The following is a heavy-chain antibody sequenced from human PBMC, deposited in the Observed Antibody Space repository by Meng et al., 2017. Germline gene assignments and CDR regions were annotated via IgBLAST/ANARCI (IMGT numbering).Heavy chain of an antibody. CDR1: GGTFSSYA. CDR2: IIPIFGTA. Sequence: QQFQFGVEVKKPGSSVKGSCKALGGTFSSYAISWVRQAPGQGLEWMGGIIPIFGTANYAQKFQGRVTITADKSTSTAYMELSSLRSEDTAVYYCARDKRPSSSWYGNWFDPWGQGTLVTVSS. CDR3: ARDKRPSSSWYGNWFDP. D-gene: IGHD6-13*01. J-gene: IGHJ5*02. V-gene: IGHV1-69*06.